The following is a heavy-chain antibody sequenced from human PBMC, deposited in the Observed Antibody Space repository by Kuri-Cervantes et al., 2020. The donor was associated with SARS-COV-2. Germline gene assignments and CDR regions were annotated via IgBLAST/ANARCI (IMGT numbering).Heavy chain of an antibody. CDR3: AKDRQPVGYYYQYDMDV. J-gene: IGHJ6*02. V-gene: IGHV3-74*01. D-gene: IGHD1-26*01. Sequence: GGSLRLSCAASGFSLSDYYIHWVRQLPGKGLVWVSRINIDGRKIVYADSVKGRFTISRDNSKNTLYLQMSSLRAEDTAVYYCAKDRQPVGYYYQYDMDVWGQGTTVTVSS. CDR2: INIDGRKI. CDR1: GFSLSDYY.